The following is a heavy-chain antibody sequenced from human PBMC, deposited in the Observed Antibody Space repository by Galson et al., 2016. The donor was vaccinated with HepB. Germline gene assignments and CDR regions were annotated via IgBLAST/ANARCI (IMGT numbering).Heavy chain of an antibody. J-gene: IGHJ4*02. CDR1: GFIFSGFT. CDR2: ISDDESHI. Sequence: SLRLSCAASGFIFSGFTMHWVRQAPGKGLEWVALISDDESHIYYADSVKGRFIVSRDNSKNTLFLQMSSPRGDDTAVYYCARALDSRWYAAYWGQGTPVIVSS. V-gene: IGHV3-30*04. CDR3: ARALDSRWYAAY. D-gene: IGHD6-13*01.